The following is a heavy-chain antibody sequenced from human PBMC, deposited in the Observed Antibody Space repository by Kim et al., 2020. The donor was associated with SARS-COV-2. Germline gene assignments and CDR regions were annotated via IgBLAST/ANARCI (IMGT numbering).Heavy chain of an antibody. J-gene: IGHJ3*02. CDR3: AAADEKLGDAFDI. V-gene: IGHV1-58*01. D-gene: IGHD6-13*01. Sequence: NYAQKFQERVTITRDRSTSTAYMELSSLRSEDTAVYYCAAADEKLGDAFDIWGQGTMVTVSS.